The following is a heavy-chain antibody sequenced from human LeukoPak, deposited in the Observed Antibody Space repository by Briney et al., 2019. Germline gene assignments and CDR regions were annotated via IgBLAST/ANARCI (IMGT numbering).Heavy chain of an antibody. CDR2: IIPIFGTA. D-gene: IGHD3-22*01. CDR3: ARDYYDSSGYYYYYYGMDV. Sequence: ASVKVSCKASGGTFSSYAISWVRQAPGQGLEWMGGIIPIFGTANYAQKFQGRVTITADESTSTAYMELSSLRSEDTAVYYCARDYYDSSGYYYYYYGMDVWGQGTTVTVSS. CDR1: GGTFSSYA. J-gene: IGHJ6*02. V-gene: IGHV1-69*13.